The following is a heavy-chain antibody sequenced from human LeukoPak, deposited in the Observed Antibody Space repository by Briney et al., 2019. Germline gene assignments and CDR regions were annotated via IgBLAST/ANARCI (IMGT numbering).Heavy chain of an antibody. D-gene: IGHD2-2*01. V-gene: IGHV4-39*02. Sequence: QSSETLSLTCTVSGGSISSSTYYWGWIRQPPGKGLEWIGSIYYSGKTDYSPSLQSRVTIPVDASKNQFSLNLSSVTAADTAVYYCARDPAVYCGSTNCSHWGQGTLVTVSS. CDR3: ARDPAVYCGSTNCSH. CDR1: GGSISSSTYY. J-gene: IGHJ4*02. CDR2: IYYSGKT.